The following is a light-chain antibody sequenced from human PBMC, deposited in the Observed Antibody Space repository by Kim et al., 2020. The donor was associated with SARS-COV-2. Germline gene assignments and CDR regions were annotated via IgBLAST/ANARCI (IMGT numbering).Light chain of an antibody. Sequence: SPGETATLSCRASQTVSSSYLAWYQQKPGQAPRLLIYGASSGATDIPDRFSGSGSGTDFTLTISRLEPEDFAVYYCQQYGTSPPYSFGQGTKLEI. CDR1: QTVSSSY. CDR2: GAS. CDR3: QQYGTSPPYS. V-gene: IGKV3-20*01. J-gene: IGKJ2*03.